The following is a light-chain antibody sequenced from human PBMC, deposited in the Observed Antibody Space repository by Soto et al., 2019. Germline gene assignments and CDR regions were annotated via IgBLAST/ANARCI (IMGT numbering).Light chain of an antibody. Sequence: EIVLTQSPATLSLSPGERATLSCRASQSVSSYLAWHQQKPGQAPGLLIYDASNRATGIPARFSGSGSGTDFTLTISSLEPEDFAVYYCQQRSNWLTFGGGTKVEIK. J-gene: IGKJ4*01. CDR3: QQRSNWLT. V-gene: IGKV3-11*01. CDR1: QSVSSY. CDR2: DAS.